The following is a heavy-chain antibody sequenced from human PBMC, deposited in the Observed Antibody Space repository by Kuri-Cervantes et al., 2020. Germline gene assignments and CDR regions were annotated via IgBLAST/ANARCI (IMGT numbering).Heavy chain of an antibody. D-gene: IGHD5/OR15-5a*01. CDR1: GGTFSSYA. V-gene: IGHV1-58*02. CDR3: AAGPSTPLAGDY. Sequence: SVKVSCKASGGTFSSYAISWVRQAPGQGLEWIGWIAVGSGNTNYAQKFQERVTFTRDKSTSTAYMELRSLRSEDTAVYYCAAGPSTPLAGDYWGQGALVTVSS. J-gene: IGHJ4*02. CDR2: IAVGSGNT.